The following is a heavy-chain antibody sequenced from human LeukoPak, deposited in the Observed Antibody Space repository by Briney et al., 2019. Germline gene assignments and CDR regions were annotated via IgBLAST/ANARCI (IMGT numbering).Heavy chain of an antibody. D-gene: IGHD3-16*01. Sequence: GGSLRLSCAASGSSFSLYGMNWVRQAPGKGLEWVASISPSSTYTFYGDAVKGRFTISRDDTTNSVHLQMSSLGPEDTAVYYCARVAYTYVFDFWGQGTLLTVSS. CDR2: ISPSSTYT. V-gene: IGHV3-21*01. CDR1: GSSFSLYG. J-gene: IGHJ4*02. CDR3: ARVAYTYVFDF.